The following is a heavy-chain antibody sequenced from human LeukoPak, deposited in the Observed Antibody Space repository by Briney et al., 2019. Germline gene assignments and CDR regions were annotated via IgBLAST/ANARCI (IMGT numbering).Heavy chain of an antibody. CDR3: ANKEGYGASDY. J-gene: IGHJ4*02. Sequence: PGGSLRLSCAASGISFSSFAMSWVRQAPGKGLEWVSVIYSGGSTYYADSVKGRFTISRDNSKNTLYLQMNSLRAEDTAVYYCANKEGYGASDYWGQGTLVTVSS. CDR1: GISFSSFA. CDR2: IYSGGST. D-gene: IGHD4-17*01. V-gene: IGHV3-23*03.